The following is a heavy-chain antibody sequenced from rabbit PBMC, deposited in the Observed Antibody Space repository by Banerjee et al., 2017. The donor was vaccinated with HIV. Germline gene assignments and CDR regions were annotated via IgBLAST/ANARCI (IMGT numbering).Heavy chain of an antibody. CDR1: GLDFSNSYW. V-gene: IGHV1S45*01. J-gene: IGHJ4*01. CDR2: VYTGSSGST. Sequence: QEQLEESGGALVTPGGTLTLTCKASGLDFSNSYWICWVRQAPGKGLEWIACVYTGSSGSTDYASWAKGRFTISKTSSTTVTLQMTSLTAADTATYFCARDLAGVIGWNFNLWGPGTLVTVS. D-gene: IGHD4-1*01. CDR3: ARDLAGVIGWNFNL.